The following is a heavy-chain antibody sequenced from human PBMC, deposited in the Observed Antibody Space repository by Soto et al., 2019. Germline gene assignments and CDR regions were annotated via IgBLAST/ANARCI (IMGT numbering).Heavy chain of an antibody. CDR3: ANLLLRITSGVY. CDR1: GFTFSSYA. V-gene: IGHV3-23*01. D-gene: IGHD3-16*01. Sequence: EVQLLESGGGLVQPGGSLRLSCAASGFTFSSYAMSWVRQAPGKGLEWVSAISGSGGSTYYADSVKGRFTLSRDNSKNTLYLQMNSLRAEDTAVYYCANLLLRITSGVYWGQGTLVTVSS. J-gene: IGHJ4*02. CDR2: ISGSGGST.